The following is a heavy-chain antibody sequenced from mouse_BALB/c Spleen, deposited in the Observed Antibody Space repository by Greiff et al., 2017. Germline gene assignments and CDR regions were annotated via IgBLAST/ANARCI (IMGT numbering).Heavy chain of an antibody. J-gene: IGHJ1*01. CDR2: ISSGGGST. V-gene: IGHV5-12-1*01. Sequence: DVQLVESGGGLVKPGGSLKLSCAASGFAFSSYDMSWVRQTPEKRLEWVAYISSGGGSTYYPDTVKGRFTISRDNAKNTLYLQMSSLKSEDTAMYYCARQANWDEGYFDVWGAGTTVTVSS. D-gene: IGHD4-1*01. CDR3: ARQANWDEGYFDV. CDR1: GFAFSSYD.